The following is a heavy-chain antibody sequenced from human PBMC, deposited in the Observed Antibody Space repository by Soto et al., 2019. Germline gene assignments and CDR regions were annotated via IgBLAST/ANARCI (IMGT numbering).Heavy chain of an antibody. CDR2: ISHLEST. CDR3: ARGGGYDSSDY. V-gene: IGHV4-30-2*06. CDR1: GASISYGGFS. J-gene: IGHJ4*02. Sequence: SETLSLTCTVSGASISYGGFSWSWIRQSPGKGLEWIGYISHLESTYFHPSFKSRLTMSIDRTRNQFSLKLSSVTAADMAVYYCARGGGYDSSDYRGQGVLGTVCS. D-gene: IGHD5-12*01.